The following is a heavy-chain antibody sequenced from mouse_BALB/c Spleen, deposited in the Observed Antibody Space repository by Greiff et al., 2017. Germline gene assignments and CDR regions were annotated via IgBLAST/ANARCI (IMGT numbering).Heavy chain of an antibody. Sequence: QVQLQQSGAELVRPGSSVKISCKASGYAFSSYWMNWVKQRPGQGLEWIGQIYPGDGDTNYNGKFKGKATLTADKSSSTAYMQLSSLTSEDSAVYFCARCIITTAPYAMDYWGQGTSVTVSS. V-gene: IGHV1-80*01. D-gene: IGHD1-1*01. CDR2: IYPGDGDT. CDR1: GYAFSSYW. J-gene: IGHJ4*01. CDR3: ARCIITTAPYAMDY.